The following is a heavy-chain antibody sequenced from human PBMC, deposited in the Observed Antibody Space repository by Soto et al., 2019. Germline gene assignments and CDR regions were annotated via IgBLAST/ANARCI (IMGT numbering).Heavy chain of an antibody. CDR3: AREWGPWFWELLVVHYYYMDV. CDR1: GFTFSSYS. J-gene: IGHJ6*03. Sequence: GGSLRLSCAASGFTFSSYSMNWVRQAPGKGLEWVSSISSSSSYIYYADSVKGRFTISRDNAKNSLYLQMNSLRAEDTAVYYCAREWGPWFWELLVVHYYYMDVWGKGTTVTVSS. D-gene: IGHD3-10*01. V-gene: IGHV3-21*01. CDR2: ISSSSSYI.